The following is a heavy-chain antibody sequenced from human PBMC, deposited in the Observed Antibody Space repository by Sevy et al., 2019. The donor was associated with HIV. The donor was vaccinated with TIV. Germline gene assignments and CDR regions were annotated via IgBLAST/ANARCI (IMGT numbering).Heavy chain of an antibody. D-gene: IGHD6-13*01. Sequence: GSLRLSCAASGFTFSSYAMHWVRQAPGKGLEWVAVISYDGSNKYYADSVKGRFTISRDNSKNTLYLQMNSLRAEDTAVYYCARDNPGSSWTFTFDYWGQGTLVTVSS. CDR3: ARDNPGSSWTFTFDY. J-gene: IGHJ4*02. CDR2: ISYDGSNK. CDR1: GFTFSSYA. V-gene: IGHV3-30*04.